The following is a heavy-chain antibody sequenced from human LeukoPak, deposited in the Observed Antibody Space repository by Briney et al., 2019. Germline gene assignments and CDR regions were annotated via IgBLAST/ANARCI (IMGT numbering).Heavy chain of an antibody. D-gene: IGHD3-22*01. Sequence: ASVKVSCKASGGTFTSYAISWVRQAPGQGLEWMGGIIPIFGTANYAQKFQGRVTITADESTSTAYMELSSLRSEDTGVYYCARGANTDYDSRDNWFDPWGQGTLVTVSS. CDR2: IIPIFGTA. V-gene: IGHV1-69*13. CDR3: ARGANTDYDSRDNWFDP. J-gene: IGHJ5*02. CDR1: GGTFTSYA.